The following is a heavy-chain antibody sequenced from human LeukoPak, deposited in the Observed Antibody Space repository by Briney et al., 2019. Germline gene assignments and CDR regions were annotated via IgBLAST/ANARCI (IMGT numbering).Heavy chain of an antibody. D-gene: IGHD3-9*01. J-gene: IGHJ5*02. CDR2: ISGSGGST. Sequence: GRSLRLFCAASGFTFSSYAMSWVRQAPGKGLEWVSAISGSGGSTYYADSVKGRFTISRDNSKNTLYLQMNSLRAEDTAVYYCAKVNLNYDILTGYYWNWFDPWGQGTLVTVSS. V-gene: IGHV3-23*01. CDR3: AKVNLNYDILTGYYWNWFDP. CDR1: GFTFSSYA.